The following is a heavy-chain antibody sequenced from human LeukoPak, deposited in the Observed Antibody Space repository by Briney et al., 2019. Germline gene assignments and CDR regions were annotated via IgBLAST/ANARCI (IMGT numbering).Heavy chain of an antibody. Sequence: GGSLRLSCAASGFTASTKYMTWVRQAAGKGLEWVSVVYSADYTHYADSVKGRFTISRDDSKNTVHLQMNSLRAEDTAVYYCAGDSGRVFDIWGQGTMVTVSS. CDR1: GFTASTKY. J-gene: IGHJ3*02. CDR2: VYSADYT. V-gene: IGHV3-66*01. CDR3: AGDSGRVFDI. D-gene: IGHD3-10*01.